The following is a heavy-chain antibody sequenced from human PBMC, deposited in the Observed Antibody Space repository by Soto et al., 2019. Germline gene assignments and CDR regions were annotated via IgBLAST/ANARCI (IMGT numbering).Heavy chain of an antibody. V-gene: IGHV3-74*01. CDR1: GFTFSSYW. J-gene: IGHJ4*02. CDR2: IDSHGSYT. CDR3: ARANSGSYKNSDY. Sequence: GGSLRLSCAASGFTFSSYWMHWVRQTPEKGLVWVSHIDSHGSYTTYADSVKGRFTISRDNSKNTLYLQMNSLRAEDTAVYYCARANSGSYKNSDYWGQGTLVTVSS. D-gene: IGHD1-26*01.